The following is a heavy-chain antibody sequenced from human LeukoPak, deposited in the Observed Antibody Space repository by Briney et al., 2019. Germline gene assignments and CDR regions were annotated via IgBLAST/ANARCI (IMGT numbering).Heavy chain of an antibody. J-gene: IGHJ4*02. V-gene: IGHV1-2*02. CDR2: INPNSGGT. CDR1: GYTFTGYY. D-gene: IGHD3-9*01. Sequence: ASVKVSCKASGYTFTGYYMHWVRQAPGQGLEWMGWINPNSGGTNYAQKFQGRVTMTRDTSISTVYMELSRLRSDDTAVYYCARGRLEGILTGYLFDYWGQGTLVTVSS. CDR3: ARGRLEGILTGYLFDY.